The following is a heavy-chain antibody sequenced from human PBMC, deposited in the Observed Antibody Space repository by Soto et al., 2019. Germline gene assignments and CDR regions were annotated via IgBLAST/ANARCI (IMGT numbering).Heavy chain of an antibody. CDR1: GGTFSSYA. Sequence: QVQLVQSGAEVKKPGSSVKVSCKASGGTFSSYAISWVRQAPGQGLEWMGGIIPIFGTANYAQKFQGRVTITAEESTSTAYMELSSLRSEDTAVYYCARANSPARNYYYYYGMDVWGQGTTVTVSS. V-gene: IGHV1-69*01. J-gene: IGHJ6*02. D-gene: IGHD7-27*01. CDR2: IIPIFGTA. CDR3: ARANSPARNYYYYYGMDV.